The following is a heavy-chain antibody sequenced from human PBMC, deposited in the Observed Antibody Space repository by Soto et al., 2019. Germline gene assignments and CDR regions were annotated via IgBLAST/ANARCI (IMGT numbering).Heavy chain of an antibody. V-gene: IGHV4-30-4*01. CDR3: AIGPRMWLAGGGY. Sequence: PSETLSLTCTVSGDSIRSGNHYWSWIRQPPGKGLEWIGYIYYSGITDYNPSLKSRITISIDTSKKQFSLKLNSVTAADTAVYYCAIGPRMWLAGGGYWGQGTQVTVSS. CDR1: GDSIRSGNHY. J-gene: IGHJ4*02. CDR2: IYYSGIT. D-gene: IGHD6-19*01.